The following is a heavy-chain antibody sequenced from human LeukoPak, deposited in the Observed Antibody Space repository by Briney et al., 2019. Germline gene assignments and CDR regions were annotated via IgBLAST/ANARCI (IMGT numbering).Heavy chain of an antibody. CDR3: ARGPLGDTAIN. D-gene: IGHD5-18*01. V-gene: IGHV4-59*01. J-gene: IGHJ4*02. CDR1: GGSISGYY. Sequence: SETLSLTCTVSGGSISGYYWSWIRQPPGKGLEWIGYIYYSGSTNYNPSLKSRVTISVDTSKNQFSLKLSSVTAADTAVYYCARGPLGDTAINWGQGTLVTVSS. CDR2: IYYSGST.